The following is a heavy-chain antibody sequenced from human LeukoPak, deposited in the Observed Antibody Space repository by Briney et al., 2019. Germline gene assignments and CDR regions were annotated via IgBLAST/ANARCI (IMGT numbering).Heavy chain of an antibody. CDR2: IYYSGTT. Sequence: SETLSLTCTVSGASITGHYWSWIRQPPGKGLEWIGFIYYSGTTNYNPSLKSRVTISVDTSKNQFSLILSSVTAADTAVYYCARHLGGGTYFDYWGQGTLVTVSS. J-gene: IGHJ4*02. V-gene: IGHV4-59*08. CDR3: ARHLGGGTYFDY. CDR1: GASITGHY. D-gene: IGHD3-16*01.